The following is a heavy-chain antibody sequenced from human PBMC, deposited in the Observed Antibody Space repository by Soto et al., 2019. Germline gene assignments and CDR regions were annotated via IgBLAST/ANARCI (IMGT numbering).Heavy chain of an antibody. CDR3: AKPPPAMIGVVKSAFDI. Sequence: GGSLRLSCAASGFTFSSYAMSWVRQAPGKGLEWVSAISGSVGSTYYADSVKGRFTISRDNSKNTLYPQMNSLRAEDTAVYYCAKPPPAMIGVVKSAFDIWGQGTMVTVSS. CDR2: ISGSVGST. CDR1: GFTFSSYA. J-gene: IGHJ3*02. D-gene: IGHD3-22*01. V-gene: IGHV3-23*01.